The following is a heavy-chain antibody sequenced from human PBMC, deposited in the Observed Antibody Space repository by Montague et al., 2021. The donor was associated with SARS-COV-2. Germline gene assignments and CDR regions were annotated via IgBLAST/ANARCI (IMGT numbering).Heavy chain of an antibody. CDR3: ARDVPGVGALDV. J-gene: IGHJ3*01. CDR2: ITRDETGTT. CDR1: GFDFRSHW. Sequence: SLRLSCAASGFDFRSHWMHWVRQAPGKGLMWVSRITRDETGTTTYAGSVEGRFTISRDNAKNILYLQMNSLRGDDTAIYFCARDVPGVGALDVWGHGTLVTVSS. D-gene: IGHD2-8*01. V-gene: IGHV3-74*03.